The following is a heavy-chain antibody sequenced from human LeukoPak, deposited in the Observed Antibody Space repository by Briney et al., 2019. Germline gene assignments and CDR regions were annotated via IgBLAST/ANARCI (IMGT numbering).Heavy chain of an antibody. J-gene: IGHJ4*02. D-gene: IGHD2/OR15-2a*01. Sequence: SETLSLTCTVSGGSISGYYWTWIRQPAGKGLEWIGRIYTSGSTSFNPSLKSRVTMSLDASKNQFSLNLNSVTAADTAVYYCAKNEKGTFDYWGQGTLVTVSS. CDR1: GGSISGYY. CDR3: AKNEKGTFDY. CDR2: IYTSGST. V-gene: IGHV4-4*07.